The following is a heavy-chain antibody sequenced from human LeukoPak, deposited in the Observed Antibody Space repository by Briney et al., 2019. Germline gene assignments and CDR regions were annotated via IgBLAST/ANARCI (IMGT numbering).Heavy chain of an antibody. V-gene: IGHV1-24*01. CDR2: FEPEDGQT. CDR1: GDTLTELS. CDR3: ATGRPGSLLDY. D-gene: IGHD1-1*01. J-gene: IGHJ4*02. Sequence: GALVTVSCKVSGDTLTELSMHWVRQAPGKGLEWMGGFEPEDGQTMYAQKFQDRLTMTEDTSTDTGYMELSSLRSEDTAVYYCATGRPGSLLDYWGQGSLVTVSS.